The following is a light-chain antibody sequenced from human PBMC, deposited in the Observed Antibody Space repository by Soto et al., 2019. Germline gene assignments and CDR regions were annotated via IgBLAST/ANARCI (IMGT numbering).Light chain of an antibody. Sequence: EIVLTQSPGTLSLSPGERATLSCRASQSVSSSYLAWYQQKPGQAPRLLIYGASSRATGIPDRFSGSGSGTEFTLTISRLEPEEFAVYYCQQYGSLSPWTFGQGTKVAIK. V-gene: IGKV3-20*01. CDR1: QSVSSSY. CDR2: GAS. J-gene: IGKJ1*01. CDR3: QQYGSLSPWT.